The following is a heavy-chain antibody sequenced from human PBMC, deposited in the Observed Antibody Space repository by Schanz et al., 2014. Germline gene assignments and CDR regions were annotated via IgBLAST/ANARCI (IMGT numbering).Heavy chain of an antibody. Sequence: QIQLVQSGPEVKKPGASVKVSCTASGFNFNNYDINWVRQATGQGLEWMGWMNPKTGNTDHAQKFQGRVTITRDTSASTAYMELSSLRSEDTAVYYCAKAEYDILTDSYSRLDPWGQGTLVTVSS. CDR2: MNPKTGNT. D-gene: IGHD3-9*01. V-gene: IGHV1-8*01. CDR1: GFNFNNYD. J-gene: IGHJ5*02. CDR3: AKAEYDILTDSYSRLDP.